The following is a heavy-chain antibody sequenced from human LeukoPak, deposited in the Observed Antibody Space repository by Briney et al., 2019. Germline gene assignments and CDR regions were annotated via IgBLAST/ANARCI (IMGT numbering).Heavy chain of an antibody. J-gene: IGHJ4*02. CDR1: VDTFTGSN. CDR3: AREGTGHSFDY. CDR2: INPNSGGT. V-gene: IGHV1-2*02. Sequence: ASVKVSCKASVDTFTGSNMHWVRQAPGQGLEWMGWINPNSGGTNYAQKFQGRVTMNRDTSISTAYMELSRLRSDDTAVYYCAREGTGHSFDYWGQGTLVTVSS. D-gene: IGHD1-14*01.